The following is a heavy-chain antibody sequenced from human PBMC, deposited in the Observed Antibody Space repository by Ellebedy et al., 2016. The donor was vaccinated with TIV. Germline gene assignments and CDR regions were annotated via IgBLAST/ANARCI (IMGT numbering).Heavy chain of an antibody. CDR3: ARDGILGGNGADS. CDR1: RYTFTAFA. V-gene: IGHV1-3*01. J-gene: IGHJ4*02. CDR2: VNPDNGNT. Sequence: ASVKVSXKASRYTFTAFAMHWVRQAPGQRLEWMARVNPDNGNTRYAQKLQGRVTVSTDTSATTAYMELSSLRSEDTAVYYCARDGILGGNGADSWGQGTLVTVSS. D-gene: IGHD1-26*01.